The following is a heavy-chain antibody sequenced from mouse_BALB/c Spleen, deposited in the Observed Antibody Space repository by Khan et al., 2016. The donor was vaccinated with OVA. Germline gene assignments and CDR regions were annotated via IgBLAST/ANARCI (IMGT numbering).Heavy chain of an antibody. CDR1: GYTFSSYW. V-gene: IGHV1-9*01. Sequence: VQLQESGTELLKPGASVKISCTATGYTFSSYWIEWIKQRSGHGLEWIGEILPGSDSPNYNERFMGKATFTADTSSNTAYMQLSSLTSADSAVYYCARQGGGYFSWFAYWGQGTLVTVSA. CDR2: ILPGSDSP. J-gene: IGHJ3*01. D-gene: IGHD2-3*01. CDR3: ARQGGGYFSWFAY.